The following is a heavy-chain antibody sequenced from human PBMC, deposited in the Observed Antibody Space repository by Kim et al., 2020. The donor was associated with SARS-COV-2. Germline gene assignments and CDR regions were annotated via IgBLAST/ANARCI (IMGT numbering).Heavy chain of an antibody. V-gene: IGHV4-39*01. J-gene: IGHJ3*02. D-gene: IGHD2-2*01. Sequence: TYYTPSLKSRVTISTDTSKNQFSLKLTSVIAADTAVYYCARVFTRCAFDIWGQGTMVTVSS. CDR2: T. CDR3: ARVFTRCAFDI.